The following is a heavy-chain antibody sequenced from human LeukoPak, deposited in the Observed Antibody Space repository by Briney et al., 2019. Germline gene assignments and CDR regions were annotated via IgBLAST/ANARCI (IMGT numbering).Heavy chain of an antibody. CDR3: AREADFWSGYYNYFDY. D-gene: IGHD3-3*01. Sequence: GGSLRLSCAASGFTFSSYAMHWVRQAPGKGLEWVAVISYDGGNKYYADSVKGRFTISRDNSKNTLYLQMNSLRAEDTAVYYCAREADFWSGYYNYFDYWGQGTLVTVSS. J-gene: IGHJ4*02. CDR1: GFTFSSYA. CDR2: ISYDGGNK. V-gene: IGHV3-30-3*01.